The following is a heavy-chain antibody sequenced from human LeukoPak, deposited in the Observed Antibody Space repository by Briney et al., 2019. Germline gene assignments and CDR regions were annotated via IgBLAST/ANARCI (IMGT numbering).Heavy chain of an antibody. CDR3: ARARYEKWAFDI. CDR1: GGSISSSSYY. V-gene: IGHV4-39*07. J-gene: IGHJ3*02. Sequence: SSETLSLTCTVSGGSISSSSYYWGWIRQPPGKGLEWIGSIYYSGSTYYNPSLKSRVTISVDTSKNQFSLKLSSVTAADTAVYYCARARYEKWAFDIWGQGTMVTVSS. D-gene: IGHD5-12*01. CDR2: IYYSGST.